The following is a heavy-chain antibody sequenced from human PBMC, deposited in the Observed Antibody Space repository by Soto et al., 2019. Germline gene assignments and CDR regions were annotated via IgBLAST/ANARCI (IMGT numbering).Heavy chain of an antibody. D-gene: IGHD1-26*01. CDR3: ARAPGQWELPLPFDY. CDR1: GGTFSSYA. J-gene: IGHJ4*02. V-gene: IGHV1-69*13. CDR2: IIPIFGTA. Sequence: ASVKVSCKASGGTFSSYAISWVRQAPGQGLEWMGGIIPIFGTANYAQKFQGRVTITADESTSTAYMELSSLRSEDTAVYYCARAPGQWELPLPFDYWGQGTLVTVS.